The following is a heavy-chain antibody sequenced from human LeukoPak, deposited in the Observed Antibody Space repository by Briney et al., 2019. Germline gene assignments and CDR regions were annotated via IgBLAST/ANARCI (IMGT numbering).Heavy chain of an antibody. Sequence: SETLSLTCAVYGGSFSGYYWSWVRQPPGKGLEWIGEIKHSGSTNYNPSLKSRVTISVDTSKNQFSLKLSSVTAADTAVYYCARSSIVGATPQYYYYYMDVWGKGTTVTVSS. D-gene: IGHD1-26*01. CDR3: ARSSIVGATPQYYYYYMDV. CDR1: GGSFSGYY. CDR2: IKHSGST. J-gene: IGHJ6*03. V-gene: IGHV4-34*01.